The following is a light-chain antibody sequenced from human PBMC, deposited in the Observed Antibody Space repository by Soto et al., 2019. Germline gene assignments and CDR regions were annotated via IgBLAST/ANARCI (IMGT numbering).Light chain of an antibody. CDR2: KAS. V-gene: IGKV1-5*03. Sequence: DIQMTQSPSTLPASVGDRVTITCRASLSVDNWLACFQQKPGKAPKVLIDKASSLDSGGASTLSGSGKGTDFTPTITSVPPDDFATYYCQHYSASSPWTFGQGTKVEIK. J-gene: IGKJ1*01. CDR1: LSVDNW. CDR3: QHYSASSPWT.